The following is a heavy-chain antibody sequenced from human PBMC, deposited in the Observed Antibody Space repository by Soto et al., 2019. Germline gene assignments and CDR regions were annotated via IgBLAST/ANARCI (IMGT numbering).Heavy chain of an antibody. J-gene: IGHJ4*02. CDR3: ARARMVYDLDY. CDR2: ISSSSSTI. V-gene: IGHV3-48*01. Sequence: GESLRLSCAASGFTFSSYIMNWVRQAPGKGLEWVSYISSSSSTIYYADSVKGRFTISRDNAKNSLYLQMNTLRAEDTAGGVCARARMVYDLDYWGQGTLVTVSS. CDR1: GFTFSSYI. D-gene: IGHD2-8*01.